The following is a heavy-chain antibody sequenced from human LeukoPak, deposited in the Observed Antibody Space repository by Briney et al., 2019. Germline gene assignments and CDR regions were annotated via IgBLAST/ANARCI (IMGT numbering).Heavy chain of an antibody. CDR3: ARDRRSRQQGGITMIVVPLGPCMDV. D-gene: IGHD3-22*01. CDR2: ISSSSSYI. J-gene: IGHJ6*02. V-gene: IGHV3-21*01. CDR1: GFTFSSYS. Sequence: PGGSLRLSCAASGFTFSSYSMNWVRQAPGKGLEWVSSISSSSSYIYYADPVKGRFTISRDNAKNSLYLQMNSLRAEDTAVYYCARDRRSRQQGGITMIVVPLGPCMDVWGQGTTVTVSS.